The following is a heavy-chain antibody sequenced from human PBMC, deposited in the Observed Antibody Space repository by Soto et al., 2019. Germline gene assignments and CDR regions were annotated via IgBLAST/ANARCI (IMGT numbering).Heavy chain of an antibody. CDR3: ARGVGLCSGGTCYSYDY. J-gene: IGHJ4*02. CDR1: GFTFTNYA. V-gene: IGHV3-23*01. Sequence: PGGSLRLSCAASGFTFTNYAMNWVRQAPGKGLEWVSGISVSGAGTYYADSVKGRFTISRDNSRNTLFLQMNTLRAEDTAVYYCARGVGLCSGGTCYSYDYWGQGTLVTVSS. D-gene: IGHD2-15*01. CDR2: ISVSGAGT.